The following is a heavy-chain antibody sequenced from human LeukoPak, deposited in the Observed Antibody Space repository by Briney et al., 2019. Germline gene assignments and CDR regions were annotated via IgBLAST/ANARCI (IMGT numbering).Heavy chain of an antibody. J-gene: IGHJ4*02. CDR1: GYTFTGYY. CDR3: ARAKLGIVVVMRFEY. V-gene: IGHV1-2*02. D-gene: IGHD3-22*01. CDR2: ISPNSGGT. Sequence: ASVKVSCKASGYTFTGYYMHWVRQAPGQGLEWMGWISPNSGGTNYAQKFQGRVTMTRDTSISTAYMELSRLRSDDTAVYYCARAKLGIVVVMRFEYWGQGTLVTVSS.